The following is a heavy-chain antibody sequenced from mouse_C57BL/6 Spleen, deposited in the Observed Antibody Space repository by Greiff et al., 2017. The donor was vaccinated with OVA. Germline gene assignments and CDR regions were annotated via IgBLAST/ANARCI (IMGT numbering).Heavy chain of an antibody. J-gene: IGHJ4*01. Sequence: VQLQQSGTELVKPGASVKLSCKASGYTFTSYWMHWVKQRPGQGLEWIGNINPSNGGTNYNEKFKSKATLTVDKSSSTAYMQLSSLTSEDSAVYYCAREGGIYYGNYVLAMDYWGQGTSVTVSS. CDR2: INPSNGGT. CDR3: AREGGIYYGNYVLAMDY. V-gene: IGHV1-53*01. D-gene: IGHD2-1*01. CDR1: GYTFTSYW.